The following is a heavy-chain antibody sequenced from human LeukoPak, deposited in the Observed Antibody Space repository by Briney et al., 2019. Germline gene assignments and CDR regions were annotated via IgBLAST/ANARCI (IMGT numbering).Heavy chain of an antibody. D-gene: IGHD4-17*01. J-gene: IGHJ4*02. CDR1: GGSFSGYY. Sequence: SETLSLTCAVYGGSFSGYYWSWIRQPPGKGLEWIGEINHSGSTNYNPSLKSRVTISVDTPKNQFSLKLSSVTAADTAVYYCARDLYGDWGGGDYWGQGTLVTVSS. V-gene: IGHV4-34*01. CDR3: ARDLYGDWGGGDY. CDR2: INHSGST.